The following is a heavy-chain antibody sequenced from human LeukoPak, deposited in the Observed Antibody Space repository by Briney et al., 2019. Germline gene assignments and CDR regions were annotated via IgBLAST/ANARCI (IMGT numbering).Heavy chain of an antibody. CDR2: INHSGST. V-gene: IGHV4-34*01. CDR1: GGSFSGYY. J-gene: IGHJ4*02. CDR3: ARGFRPDGFGEPPDY. D-gene: IGHD3-10*01. Sequence: SETLSLTCAVYGGSFSGYYWSWIRQPPGKGLEWIGEINHSGSTNYNPSLKSRVTISVDTSKNQFSLKLSSVTAADTAVYYCARGFRPDGFGEPPDYWGQGTLVTVSS.